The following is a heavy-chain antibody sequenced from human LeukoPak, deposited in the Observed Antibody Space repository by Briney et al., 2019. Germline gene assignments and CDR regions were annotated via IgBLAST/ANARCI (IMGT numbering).Heavy chain of an antibody. CDR1: GGSISSSSYY. D-gene: IGHD3-9*01. CDR3: ARSGYDILTVLLPDYYYYGMDV. Sequence: SETLSLTCTVSGGSISSSSYYWGWIRQPPGKGLEWIGSIYYSGSTYYNPSLKSRVTISVDTSKNQFSLKLSSVTAADTAVYYCARSGYDILTVLLPDYYYYGMDVWGQGTTVTASS. CDR2: IYYSGST. V-gene: IGHV4-39*01. J-gene: IGHJ6*02.